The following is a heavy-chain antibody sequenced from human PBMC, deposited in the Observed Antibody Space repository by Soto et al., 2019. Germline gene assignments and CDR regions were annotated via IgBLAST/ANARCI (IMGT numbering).Heavy chain of an antibody. D-gene: IGHD3-22*01. Sequence: QVQLVESGGGVVQPGRSLRLSCAASGFTFSSYAKHWVRQAPGKGLEWVAVISYDGSNKYCADSVKGRFTISRDNSKNTLYLQMNSLRAEDTAVYYCASYSYYYDSSGYYYVPWGMDVWGQGTTVTVSS. CDR3: ASYSYYYDSSGYYYVPWGMDV. CDR1: GFTFSSYA. V-gene: IGHV3-30-3*01. J-gene: IGHJ6*02. CDR2: ISYDGSNK.